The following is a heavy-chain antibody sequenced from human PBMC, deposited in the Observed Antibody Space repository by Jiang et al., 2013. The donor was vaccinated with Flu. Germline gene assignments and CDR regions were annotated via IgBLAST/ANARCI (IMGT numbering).Heavy chain of an antibody. CDR2: ISAYNGNT. D-gene: IGHD2-2*02. Sequence: QLVESGAEVKKPGPSVKVSCKASGYTFTSYGISWVRQAPGQGLEWMGWISAYNGNTNYAQKLQGRVTMTTDTSTSTAYMELRSLRSDDTAVYYCARTEAVPAAIDYYYMDVWGKGTTVTVSS. J-gene: IGHJ6*03. CDR3: ARTEAVPAAIDYYYMDV. V-gene: IGHV1-18*01. CDR1: GYTFTSYG.